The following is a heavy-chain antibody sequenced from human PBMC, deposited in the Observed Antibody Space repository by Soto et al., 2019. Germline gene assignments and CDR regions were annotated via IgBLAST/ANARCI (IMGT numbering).Heavy chain of an antibody. CDR3: ARDFPGRLGPSDY. CDR2: IYSGGST. CDR1: GFTVSSNY. J-gene: IGHJ4*02. D-gene: IGHD1-26*01. Sequence: GGSLRLSCAASGFTVSSNYMSWVRQAPGKGLEWVSVIYSGGSTYYADSVKGRFTISRDNSKNTLYLQMNSLRAEDTAVYYCARDFPGRLGPSDYWGQGTLVTVSS. V-gene: IGHV3-66*01.